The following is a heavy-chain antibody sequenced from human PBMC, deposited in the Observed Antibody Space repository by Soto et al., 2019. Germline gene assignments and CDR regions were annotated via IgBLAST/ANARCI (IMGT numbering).Heavy chain of an antibody. CDR1: GFTVSSNY. J-gene: IGHJ6*02. D-gene: IGHD1-26*01. CDR3: ARVGRSGSYQHLYYYYYGMDV. V-gene: IGHV3-53*01. CDR2: IYSGGST. Sequence: GGSLRLSCAASGFTVSSNYMSRVRQAPGKGLEWVSVIYSGGSTYYADSVKGRFTISRDNSKNTLYLQMNSLRAEDTAVYYCARVGRSGSYQHLYYYYYGMDVWGQGTTVTVSS.